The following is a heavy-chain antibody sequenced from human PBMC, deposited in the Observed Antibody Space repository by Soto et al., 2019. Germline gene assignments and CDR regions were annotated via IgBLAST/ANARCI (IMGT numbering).Heavy chain of an antibody. CDR3: ARDERDGVSYYVAFDL. CDR1: GGTFSSYA. CDR2: IIPIFGTA. D-gene: IGHD1-26*01. Sequence: QVQLVQSGAEVKKPGSSVKVSCKASGGTFSSYAISWVRQAPGQGLEWIGGIIPIFGTANYAQKFQGRVTITADESTSTAYMALSSLRSEDTAVYYCARDERDGVSYYVAFDLGGQGTMVTVSS. J-gene: IGHJ3*01. V-gene: IGHV1-69*01.